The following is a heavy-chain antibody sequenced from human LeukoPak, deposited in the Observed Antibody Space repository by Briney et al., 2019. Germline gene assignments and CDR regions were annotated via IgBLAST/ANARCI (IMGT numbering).Heavy chain of an antibody. CDR1: GDSVSSNSAA. CDR2: TYYRSKWYN. D-gene: IGHD6-6*01. V-gene: IGHV6-1*01. Sequence: SQTLSLTCAISGDSVSSNSAAWNWIRQSPSRGLEWLGRTYYRSKWYNDYAVSVKSRITINPDTSKNQFSLQLNSVTPEDTAVYYCARDWAEYSSSSVYYYYGMDVWGQGTTVTVSS. CDR3: ARDWAEYSSSSVYYYYGMDV. J-gene: IGHJ6*02.